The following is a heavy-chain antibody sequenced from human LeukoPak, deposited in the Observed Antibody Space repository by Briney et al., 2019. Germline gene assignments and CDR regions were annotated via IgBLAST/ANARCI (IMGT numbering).Heavy chain of an antibody. CDR1: GFTFSSYW. V-gene: IGHV3-7*05. J-gene: IGHJ5*02. Sequence: GGSLRLSCAASGFTFSSYWMSWVRQAPGKGLEWVANIKQDGSEKYYVDSVKGRFTISRDNAKNSLYLQMNSQRAEDTAVYYCARCILTGYYPDWFDPWGQGTLVTVSS. D-gene: IGHD3-9*01. CDR3: ARCILTGYYPDWFDP. CDR2: IKQDGSEK.